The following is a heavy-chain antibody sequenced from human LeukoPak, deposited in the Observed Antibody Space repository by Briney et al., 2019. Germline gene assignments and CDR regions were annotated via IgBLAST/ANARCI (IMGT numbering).Heavy chain of an antibody. CDR2: IRTDGTIT. D-gene: IGHD1/OR15-1a*01. Sequence: GGSLRLSCAASGFTFSSYSMNWVRQAPGKGLVWVSRIRTDGTITTYADSVKGRFSISRDNAKNTLYLQVNSLRVEDTAVYYCAREGTGSYMDVWGKGTTVTVSS. CDR1: GFTFSSYS. J-gene: IGHJ6*03. CDR3: AREGTGSYMDV. V-gene: IGHV3-74*01.